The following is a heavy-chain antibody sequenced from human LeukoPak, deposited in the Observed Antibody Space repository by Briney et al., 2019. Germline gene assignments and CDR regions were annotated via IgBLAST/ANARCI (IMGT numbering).Heavy chain of an antibody. Sequence: GGSLRLSCAASGFSFSCYGMHWVRQAPGKGLEWVAFIRYGGSNKYDADAGKERLTISIDKAKNPLYLQMNSLRAEDTAVYYCARDYSTVTTFFDYWGPGTLVTVSS. CDR3: ARDYSTVTTFFDY. D-gene: IGHD4-17*01. CDR1: GFSFSCYG. CDR2: IRYGGSNK. V-gene: IGHV3-30*02. J-gene: IGHJ4*02.